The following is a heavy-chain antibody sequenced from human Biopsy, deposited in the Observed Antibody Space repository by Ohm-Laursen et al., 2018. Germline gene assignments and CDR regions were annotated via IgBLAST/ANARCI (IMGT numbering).Heavy chain of an antibody. CDR2: MIPSSGKT. CDR1: GYSFSTYD. Sequence: VASVKVSCKASGYSFSTYDVNWVRQARGQGLEWMGWMIPSSGKTGYAQSFQGRVTLTMNTSISTAYMELSGLRSEDTAVYYCARGYSRRVSIFEASIYWFDTWGQGTLVTVSS. D-gene: IGHD6-6*01. V-gene: IGHV1-8*01. CDR3: ARGYSRRVSIFEASIYWFDT. J-gene: IGHJ5*02.